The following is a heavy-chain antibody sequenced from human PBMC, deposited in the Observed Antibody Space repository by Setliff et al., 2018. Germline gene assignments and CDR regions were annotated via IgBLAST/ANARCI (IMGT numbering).Heavy chain of an antibody. CDR2: VSPIDDGKP. D-gene: IGHD6-19*01. J-gene: IGHJ4*02. Sequence: ASVKVSCKASGYSFTSYDINWVRLAAGQGLEWMGRVSPIDDGKPGYAQKFQGRVTITWVTSISTAYTELSSLRSEDTAVYYCVRVTSGRLDFDYWGQGTPVTVSS. CDR3: VRVTSGRLDFDY. CDR1: GYSFTSYD. V-gene: IGHV1-8*01.